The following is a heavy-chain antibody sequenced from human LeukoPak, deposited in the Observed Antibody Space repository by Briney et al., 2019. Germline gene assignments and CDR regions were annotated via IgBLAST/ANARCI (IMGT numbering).Heavy chain of an antibody. V-gene: IGHV4-34*01. D-gene: IGHD3-10*01. Sequence: SETLSLTCAVYGGSFSGYYWSWIRQPPGKGLEWIGEINHSGSTNYNPSLKSRVTISVDTSKNQFSLKLSSVTTADTAVYYCARGLLWFGELFCAFDIWGQGTMVTVSS. J-gene: IGHJ3*02. CDR1: GGSFSGYY. CDR2: INHSGST. CDR3: ARGLLWFGELFCAFDI.